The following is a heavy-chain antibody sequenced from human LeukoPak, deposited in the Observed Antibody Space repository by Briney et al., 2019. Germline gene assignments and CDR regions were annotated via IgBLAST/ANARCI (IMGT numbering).Heavy chain of an antibody. CDR2: ISGSSTTI. V-gene: IGHV3-48*04. D-gene: IGHD1-26*01. J-gene: IGHJ4*02. CDR1: GFTFSSFS. CDR3: ARDWHSGRFYGGYFDY. Sequence: PGGSLRLSCAASGFTFSSFSMNWVRQAPGKGLEWVSYISGSSTTIYYADSVKGRFTISRDNAKNSLYLQMNSLRAEDTAVYYCARDWHSGRFYGGYFDYWAQGTLVTVSS.